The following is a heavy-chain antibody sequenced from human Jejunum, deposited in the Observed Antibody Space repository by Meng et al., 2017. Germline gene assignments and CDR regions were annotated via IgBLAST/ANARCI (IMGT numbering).Heavy chain of an antibody. CDR2: IKQDGSEQ. D-gene: IGHD4-17*01. V-gene: IGHV3-7*01. CDR1: GFTFRSYW. Sequence: GESLKISCAASGFTFRSYWMSWVRQAPGKGLEWVANIKQDGSEQYYVDSVKGRFTFSRDNAKNSLFLQMNSLRAEDTAVYFCARLGDYADFDIWGQGTIVTVSS. CDR3: ARLGDYADFDI. J-gene: IGHJ3*02.